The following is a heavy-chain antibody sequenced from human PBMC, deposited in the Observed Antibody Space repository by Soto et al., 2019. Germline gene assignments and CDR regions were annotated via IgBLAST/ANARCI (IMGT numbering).Heavy chain of an antibody. V-gene: IGHV5-51*01. CDR2: IYPGDSDT. CDR3: ARSRRGAYSSGWYSLSGYYNYGIDV. CDR1: GYSFTSYW. D-gene: IGHD6-19*01. J-gene: IGHJ6*02. Sequence: PGESLKISCKASGYSFTSYWSGWVRQMPGKGLEWMGIIYPGDSDTKYSPSLQGQVTISADTSISTAYLQWTSLKASDTAMYYCARSRRGAYSSGWYSLSGYYNYGIDVWGQGTTVTVSS.